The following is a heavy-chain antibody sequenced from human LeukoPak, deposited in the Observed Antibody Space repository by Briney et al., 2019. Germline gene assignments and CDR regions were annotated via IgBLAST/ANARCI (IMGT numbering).Heavy chain of an antibody. D-gene: IGHD1-26*01. CDR3: ASGGSGTYDY. CDR1: GFTFSSFW. V-gene: IGHV3-74*01. Sequence: SGGSLRFSCAASGFTFSSFWMHWVRQAPGKGLVWVSRISAGGDTTTYADSVKGRFTISRDNARNTLYLQMNSLRAEDTAVYYCASGGSGTYDYWGQGTLVTVSS. CDR2: ISAGGDTT. J-gene: IGHJ4*02.